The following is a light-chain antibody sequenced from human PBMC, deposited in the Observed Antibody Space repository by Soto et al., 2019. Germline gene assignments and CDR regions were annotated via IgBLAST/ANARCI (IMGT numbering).Light chain of an antibody. CDR2: EVX. CDR3: SSYACVKNSV. Sequence: QSVLTQPPSASGSPGQSVTISCTGTSSDIGIYNYVSWYQQHPGKAPKLMIYEVXQRPSGVPDRLSGSKSGNTASLTVSGLRAEDEADSYCSSYACVKNSVFGDGTKVTVL. V-gene: IGLV2-8*01. J-gene: IGLJ1*01. CDR1: SSDIGIYNY.